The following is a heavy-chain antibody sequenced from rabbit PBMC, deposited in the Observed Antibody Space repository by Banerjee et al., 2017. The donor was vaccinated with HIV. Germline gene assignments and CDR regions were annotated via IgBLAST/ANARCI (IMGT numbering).Heavy chain of an antibody. Sequence: QLVESGGGLVTPGGSLKPSCKASGFDFTTYYMSWVRQAPGKGLEWIGDIDPVFNNTDYASWVNGRFTISRENTQNTVSLQMNSLTAADTAAYFCARGLRYYSSGWGGNFNLWGQGTLVTVS. CDR2: IDPVFNNT. D-gene: IGHD4-1*01. J-gene: IGHJ4*01. CDR1: GFDFTTYY. CDR3: ARGLRYYSSGWGGNFNL. V-gene: IGHV1S7*01.